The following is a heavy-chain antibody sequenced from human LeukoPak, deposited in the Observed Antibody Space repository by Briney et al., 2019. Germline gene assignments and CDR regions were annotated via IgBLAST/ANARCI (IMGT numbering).Heavy chain of an antibody. CDR3: ATLVVPAAIATDY. D-gene: IGHD2-2*01. J-gene: IGHJ4*02. V-gene: IGHV3-66*01. Sequence: GGSLRLSCAASGFTVSSNYMSWVRQAPGKGLEWVSVIYSGGSTYYADSVKGRFTISRDNSKNTLYLQMNSLRAEDTAVYHCATLVVPAAIATDYWGQGTLVTVSS. CDR2: IYSGGST. CDR1: GFTVSSNY.